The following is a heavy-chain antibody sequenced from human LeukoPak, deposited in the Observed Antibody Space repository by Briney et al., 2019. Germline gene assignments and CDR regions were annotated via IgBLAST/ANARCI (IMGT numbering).Heavy chain of an antibody. J-gene: IGHJ6*03. CDR2: IRVYNGNT. CDR3: ARGPGGCSGYYPLEDYYYYYYMDV. CDR1: GYTFTSYG. D-gene: IGHD3-22*01. V-gene: IGHV1-18*01. Sequence: ASVKVSCKASGYTFTSYGINWVRQAPGQGLEWMGWIRVYNGNTNYAQKLQGRVTTTTDTSTSTAYMELRSLRSDDTAVYYCARGPGGCSGYYPLEDYYYYYYMDVWGKGTTVTVSS.